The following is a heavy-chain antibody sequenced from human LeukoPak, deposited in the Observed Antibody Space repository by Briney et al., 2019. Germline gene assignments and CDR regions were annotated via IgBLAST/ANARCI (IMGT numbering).Heavy chain of an antibody. J-gene: IGHJ4*02. CDR1: GFTFGDYV. Sequence: GGSLRLSCTASGFTFGDYVMSWVRQAPGKGLEWVSAISGSGGSTYYADSVKGRFTISRDNSKNTLYLQMNSLRAEDTAVYYCAKEQGSSGYYFDYWGQGTLVTVSS. V-gene: IGHV3-23*01. D-gene: IGHD3-22*01. CDR2: ISGSGGST. CDR3: AKEQGSSGYYFDY.